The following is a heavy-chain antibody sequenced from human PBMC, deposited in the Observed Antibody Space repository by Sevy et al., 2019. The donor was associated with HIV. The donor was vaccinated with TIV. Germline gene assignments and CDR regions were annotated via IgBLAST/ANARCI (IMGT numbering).Heavy chain of an antibody. CDR3: ARDRRGRGSGYDVDWFDP. V-gene: IGHV3-30-3*01. Sequence: GGSLRLSCAASGFTFSSYAMHWVRQAPGKGLEWVAVISYDGSNKYYADSVKGRFTISRDNSKNTLYLQMNSLRAEDSAVYYCARDRRGRGSGYDVDWFDPWGQRTLVTVSS. J-gene: IGHJ5*02. CDR1: GFTFSSYA. CDR2: ISYDGSNK. D-gene: IGHD3-3*01.